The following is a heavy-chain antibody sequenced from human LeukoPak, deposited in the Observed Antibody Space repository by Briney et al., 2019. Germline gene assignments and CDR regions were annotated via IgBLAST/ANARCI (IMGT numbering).Heavy chain of an antibody. CDR2: ISWNSGSI. V-gene: IGHV3-9*01. Sequence: GGSLRLSCAASGFTFEDYAMHWVRQAPGKGLEWVSGISWNSGSIGYADSVKGRFTISRDNDKNSLFLQMNSLRAEDTAFYYCAKDIRSSDWYGFDIWGQGTMVTVSS. J-gene: IGHJ3*02. CDR1: GFTFEDYA. CDR3: AKDIRSSDWYGFDI. D-gene: IGHD6-19*01.